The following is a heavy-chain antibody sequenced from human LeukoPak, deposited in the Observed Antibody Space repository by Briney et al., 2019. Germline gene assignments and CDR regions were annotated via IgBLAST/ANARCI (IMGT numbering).Heavy chain of an antibody. D-gene: IGHD1/OR15-1a*01. CDR2: VYYTGST. V-gene: IGHV4-59*01. J-gene: IGHJ4*02. Sequence: SETPSLTCSVSGGSISGYYWSWIRQSPGKGLEWFGYVYYTGSTNYNPSLKSRVTMSVDTSKNQFSLKVTSVTAADTAIYYCARRGPGEHLFDFWGQGIPVTVSS. CDR1: GGSISGYY. CDR3: ARRGPGEHLFDF.